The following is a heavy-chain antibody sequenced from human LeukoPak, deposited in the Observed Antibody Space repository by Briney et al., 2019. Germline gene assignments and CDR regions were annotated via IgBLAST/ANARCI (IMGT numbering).Heavy chain of an antibody. CDR3: ATDSSGYYPRGPYY. CDR1: GFTFSSYS. D-gene: IGHD3-22*01. J-gene: IGHJ4*02. CDR2: ISSSSSYI. Sequence: PGGSLRLSCAAYGFTFSSYSMNWVRQAPGKGLEWVSSISSSSSYIYYADSVKGRFTISRDNAKNSLYLQMNSLRAEDTAVYYCATDSSGYYPRGPYYWGQGTLVTVSS. V-gene: IGHV3-21*01.